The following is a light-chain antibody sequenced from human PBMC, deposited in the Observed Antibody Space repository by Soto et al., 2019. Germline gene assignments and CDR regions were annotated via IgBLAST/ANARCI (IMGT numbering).Light chain of an antibody. CDR1: QDIGTY. Sequence: DIQLTQSPSFLSASVGDRVSITCRASQDIGTYLAWYQQKPGQAPRLLIYASSTLETGVSSRFSGRESGTEFTLTVNSLQPEDFATYYCQHRKTYPPSFGGETKVELK. V-gene: IGKV1-9*01. CDR3: QHRKTYPPS. J-gene: IGKJ4*01. CDR2: ASS.